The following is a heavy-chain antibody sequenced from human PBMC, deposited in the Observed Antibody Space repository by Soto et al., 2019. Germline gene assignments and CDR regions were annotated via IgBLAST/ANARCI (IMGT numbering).Heavy chain of an antibody. J-gene: IGHJ6*02. CDR1: GGTFSSYA. D-gene: IGHD6-13*01. V-gene: IGHV1-69*13. Sequence: GASVKVSCKASGGTFSSYAISWVRQAPGQGLEWMGGIIPIFGTANYAQKFQGRVTITADESTSTAYMELSSLRSEDTAVYYCAREGGGIAAAGYGMDVWGQGTTVTVS. CDR2: IIPIFGTA. CDR3: AREGGGIAAAGYGMDV.